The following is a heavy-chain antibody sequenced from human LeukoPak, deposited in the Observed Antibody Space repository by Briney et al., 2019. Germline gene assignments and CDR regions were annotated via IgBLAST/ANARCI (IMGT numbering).Heavy chain of an antibody. D-gene: IGHD5-18*01. CDR3: ARHTGEYSYGYRYFEY. CDR1: GFTFSSYA. CDR2: TSYDGINK. Sequence: GRSLRLSCAASGFTFSSYAMHWVRQAPGKGLEWVAVTSYDGINKYYADSVKGRFTISRDNSNNTLYLQVNSLRTEDTAVYYCARHTGEYSYGYRYFEYWGQGTVVTVSS. V-gene: IGHV3-30-3*01. J-gene: IGHJ4*02.